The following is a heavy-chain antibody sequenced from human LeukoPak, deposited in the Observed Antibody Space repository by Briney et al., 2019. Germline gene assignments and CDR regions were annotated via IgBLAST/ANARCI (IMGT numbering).Heavy chain of an antibody. CDR3: ARELEIPYYYYMDV. V-gene: IGHV3-7*01. Sequence: GGSLRLSCAASGFTFSSYWMSWVRKAPGKGLEWVANIKQDGSEKYYVDSVKGRFTISRDNAKNSLYLQMNSLRAEDTAVYYCARELEIPYYYYMDVWGKGTTVTVSS. D-gene: IGHD1-1*01. J-gene: IGHJ6*03. CDR1: GFTFSSYW. CDR2: IKQDGSEK.